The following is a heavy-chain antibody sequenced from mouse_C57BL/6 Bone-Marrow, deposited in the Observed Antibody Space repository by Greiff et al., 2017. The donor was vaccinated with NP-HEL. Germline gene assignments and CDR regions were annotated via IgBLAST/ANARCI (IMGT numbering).Heavy chain of an antibody. CDR2: IDPENGDT. CDR1: GFNIKDDY. V-gene: IGHV14-4*01. D-gene: IGHD2-3*01. CDR3: TTGLYDGYFAY. J-gene: IGHJ3*01. Sequence: EVQLQESGAELVRPGASVKLSCTASGFNIKDDYMHWVKQRPEQGLEWIGWIDPENGDTEYASKFQGKATITADTSSNTAYLQLSSLTSEDTAVYYCTTGLYDGYFAYWGQGTLVTVSA.